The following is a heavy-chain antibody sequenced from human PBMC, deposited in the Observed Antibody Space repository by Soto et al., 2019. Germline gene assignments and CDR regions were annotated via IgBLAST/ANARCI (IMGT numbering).Heavy chain of an antibody. CDR1: GGSISSSSYY. J-gene: IGHJ4*02. CDR2: IYYSGST. CDR3: ASLTRGSYYDY. D-gene: IGHD3-10*01. V-gene: IGHV4-39*01. Sequence: SETLSLTCTVSGGSISSSSYYWGWIRQPPGKGLEWIGSIYYSGSTYYNPSLKSRVTISVDTSKNQFSLKLSSVTAADTAVYYCASLTRGSYYDYWGQGTLVTSPQ.